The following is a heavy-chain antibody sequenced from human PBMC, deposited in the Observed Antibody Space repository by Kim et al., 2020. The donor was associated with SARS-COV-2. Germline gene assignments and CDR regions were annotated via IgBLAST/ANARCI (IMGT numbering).Heavy chain of an antibody. D-gene: IGHD3-10*01. CDR2: IRVYNGNT. V-gene: IGHV1-18*01. J-gene: IGHJ4*02. CDR1: GYTFTSYG. CDR3: ARVHYGSGSYSDDYYFDY. Sequence: ASVKVSCKASGYTFTSYGISWVRQAHGQGLEWMGWIRVYNGNTNYAQKLQGRVTMTTDTSTSTAYMELRSLRSDDTAVYYCARVHYGSGSYSDDYYFDYWGQGTLVTVSS.